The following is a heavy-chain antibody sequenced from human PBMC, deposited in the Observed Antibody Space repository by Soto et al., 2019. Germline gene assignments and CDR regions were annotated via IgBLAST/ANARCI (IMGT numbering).Heavy chain of an antibody. V-gene: IGHV1-8*01. Sequence: GASVKVSCKASGYTFTSYDINWVRQATGQGLEWMGWMNPNSGNTGYAQKFQGRVTMTTDTSTSTAYMELRSLRSDDTAVYYCASADLTMGGYLADYWGQGTLVTVSS. CDR2: MNPNSGNT. D-gene: IGHD3-10*01. CDR1: GYTFTSYD. J-gene: IGHJ4*02. CDR3: ASADLTMGGYLADY.